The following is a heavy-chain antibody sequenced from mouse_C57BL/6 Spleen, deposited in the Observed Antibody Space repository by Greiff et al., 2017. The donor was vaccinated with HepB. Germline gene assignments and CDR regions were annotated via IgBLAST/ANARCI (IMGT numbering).Heavy chain of an antibody. CDR2: IYPRSGNT. D-gene: IGHD1-1*01. Sequence: VQLQESGAELARPGASVKLSCKASGYTFTSYGISWVKQRTGQGLEWIGEIYPRSGNTYYNEKFKGKATLTADKSSSTAYMELRSLTSEDSAVYFCARYYGSSYFDVWGTGTTVTVSS. CDR3: ARYYGSSYFDV. V-gene: IGHV1-81*01. J-gene: IGHJ1*03. CDR1: GYTFTSYG.